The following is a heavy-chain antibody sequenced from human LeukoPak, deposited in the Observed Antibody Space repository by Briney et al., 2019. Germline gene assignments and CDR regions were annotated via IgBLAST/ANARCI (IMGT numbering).Heavy chain of an antibody. CDR1: GYTFTGYY. CDR3: ASHIVVVPAAIREDEFDP. D-gene: IGHD2-2*02. J-gene: IGHJ5*02. Sequence: ASVKVSCKASGYTFTGYYMHWVRQAPGQGLEWMGWINPNSGGTNYAQKFQGRVTMTRDTSISTAYMELSRLRSDDTAVYYCASHIVVVPAAIREDEFDPWGQGTLVTVSS. CDR2: INPNSGGT. V-gene: IGHV1-2*02.